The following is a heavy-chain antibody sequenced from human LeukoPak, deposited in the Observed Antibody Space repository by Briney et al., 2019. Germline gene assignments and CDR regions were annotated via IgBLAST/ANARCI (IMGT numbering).Heavy chain of an antibody. J-gene: IGHJ3*02. CDR1: GVSINSHY. D-gene: IGHD6-19*01. V-gene: IGHV4-59*11. CDR2: IYYSGST. Sequence: PSETLSLTCSVSGVSINSHYWTWIRQPPGKGLEWIGYIYYSGSTNYNPSLKSRVTISVDTSKNQFSLKLSSVTAADTAVYYCARGGGSGWLDAFDIWGQGTMVTVSS. CDR3: ARGGGSGWLDAFDI.